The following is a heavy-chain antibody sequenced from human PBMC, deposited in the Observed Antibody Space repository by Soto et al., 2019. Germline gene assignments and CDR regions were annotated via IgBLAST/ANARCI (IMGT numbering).Heavy chain of an antibody. CDR2: IYHSGST. CDR1: GGSISSSNW. Sequence: SETLSLTCAVSGGSISSSNWWSWVRQPPGKGLEWIGEIYHSGSTNYNPSLKSRVTISVDKSKNQFSLKLSSVTAADTAVYYCARDRMAAAGYYYYGMDVWGQGTTVTVSS. V-gene: IGHV4-4*02. D-gene: IGHD6-13*01. CDR3: ARDRMAAAGYYYYGMDV. J-gene: IGHJ6*02.